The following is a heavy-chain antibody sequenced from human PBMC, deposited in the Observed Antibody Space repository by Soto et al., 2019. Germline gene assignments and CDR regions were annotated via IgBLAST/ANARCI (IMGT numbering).Heavy chain of an antibody. CDR1: GYTLTELS. J-gene: IGHJ3*02. D-gene: IGHD3-22*01. CDR2: FDPEDGET. CDR3: ASNYYDSSGYYPDAFDI. Sequence: GASVKVSCKVSGYTLTELSMHWVRQAPGKGLEWMGGFDPEDGETIYAQKFQGRVTMTEDTSTDTAYMELSSLRSEDTAVYYCASNYYDSSGYYPDAFDIWGQGTMVTVSS. V-gene: IGHV1-24*01.